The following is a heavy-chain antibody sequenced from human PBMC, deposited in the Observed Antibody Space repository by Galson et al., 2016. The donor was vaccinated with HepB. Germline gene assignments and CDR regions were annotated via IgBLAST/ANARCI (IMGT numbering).Heavy chain of an antibody. CDR3: ARSGEPS. V-gene: IGHV3-7*01. CDR2: INQDGIEK. J-gene: IGHJ5*02. Sequence: SLRLSCATSGFTFSSYWMTWVRQAPGKGLERVANINQDGIEKYYVGSVEGRFTISRDNAKKSLYLQMDSLRAEEPAVYYCARSGEPSWGQGTLVTVSS. CDR1: GFTFSSYW. D-gene: IGHD4-17*01.